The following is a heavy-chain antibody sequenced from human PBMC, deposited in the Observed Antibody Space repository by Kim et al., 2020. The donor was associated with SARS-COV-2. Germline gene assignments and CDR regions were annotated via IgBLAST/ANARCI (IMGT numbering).Heavy chain of an antibody. D-gene: IGHD3-10*01. CDR2: INAGNGNT. Sequence: ASVKVSYKASGYTFTSYAMHWVRQAPGQRLEWMGWINAGNGNTKYSQKFQGRVTITRDTSASTAYMELSSLRSEDTAVYYCARGIWFGELDYPEDSDYFDYWGQGTLVTVSS. CDR1: GYTFTSYA. V-gene: IGHV1-3*01. J-gene: IGHJ4*02. CDR3: ARGIWFGELDYPEDSDYFDY.